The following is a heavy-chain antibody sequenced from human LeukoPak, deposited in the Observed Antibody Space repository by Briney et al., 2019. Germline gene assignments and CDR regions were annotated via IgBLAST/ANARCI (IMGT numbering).Heavy chain of an antibody. D-gene: IGHD2/OR15-2a*01. CDR2: INHDGTLR. CDR3: VRDVFSLGDS. V-gene: IGHV3-74*01. Sequence: GGSLRLSCAAAGITFSDYGMHWVRQAPGKGLVWVSHINHDGTLRNYADSVKGRFTISRDFAKNTLYLQMNTLGAEDTAVYYCVRDVFSLGDSWGQGTLVTVSS. CDR1: GITFSDYG. J-gene: IGHJ4*02.